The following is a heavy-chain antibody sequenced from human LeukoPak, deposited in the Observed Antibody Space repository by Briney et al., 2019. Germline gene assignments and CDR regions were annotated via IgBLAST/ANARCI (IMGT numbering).Heavy chain of an antibody. CDR2: INHSGST. V-gene: IGHV4-34*01. D-gene: IGHD3-3*01. Sequence: SETLSLTCAVYGGSFSGYYWSWIRQPPGKGLEWIGEINHSGSTNYNPSLKSRGTISVDTFKNQFSLKLSSVTAADTAVYYCARRTFWSGYYHDYWGQGTLVTVSS. CDR3: ARRTFWSGYYHDY. CDR1: GGSFSGYY. J-gene: IGHJ4*02.